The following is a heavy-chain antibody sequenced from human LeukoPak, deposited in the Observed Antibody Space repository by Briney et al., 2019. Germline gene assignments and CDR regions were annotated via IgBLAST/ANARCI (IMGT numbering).Heavy chain of an antibody. Sequence: GGSLRLSCAASGFTFSSYGMHWVRQAPGKGLEWVAVIWYDGSNKYYADSVKGRFTISRDNSKNTLYLQMNSLRAEGTAVYYCARDLSGSYPIYYYYYGMDVWGQGTTVTVSS. D-gene: IGHD1-26*01. V-gene: IGHV3-33*01. J-gene: IGHJ6*02. CDR1: GFTFSSYG. CDR3: ARDLSGSYPIYYYYYGMDV. CDR2: IWYDGSNK.